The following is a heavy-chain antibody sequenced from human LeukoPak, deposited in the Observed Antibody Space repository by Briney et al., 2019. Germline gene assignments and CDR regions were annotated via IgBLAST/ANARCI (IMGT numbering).Heavy chain of an antibody. CDR1: GFTFSSYG. V-gene: IGHV3-30*18. D-gene: IGHD2-2*01. CDR2: ISYDGSNK. J-gene: IGHJ6*02. Sequence: GGSLRLSCAASGFTFSSYGMHWVRQAPGKGLEWVAVISYDGSNKYYADSVKGRFTISRDNSKNTLYLQMNSLRAEDTAVYYCAKALLGYCSSTSCSLEDVWGQGTTVTVSS. CDR3: AKALLGYCSSTSCSLEDV.